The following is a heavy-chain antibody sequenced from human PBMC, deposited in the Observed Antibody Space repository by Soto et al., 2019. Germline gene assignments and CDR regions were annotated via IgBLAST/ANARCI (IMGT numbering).Heavy chain of an antibody. V-gene: IGHV4-31*03. J-gene: IGHJ5*02. Sequence: SETLSLTCTVSGGSISSGGYYWSWIRQHPGKGLEWIGYIYYSGSTYYNPSLKSRVTISVDTSKNQFSLKLSSVTAADTAVYYCARGQLRRGGWFDPWGQGTLVTVSS. CDR1: GGSISSGGYY. CDR3: ARGQLRRGGWFDP. D-gene: IGHD3-16*01. CDR2: IYYSGST.